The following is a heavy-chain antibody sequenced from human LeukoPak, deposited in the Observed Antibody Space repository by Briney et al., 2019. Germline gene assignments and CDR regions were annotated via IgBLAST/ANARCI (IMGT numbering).Heavy chain of an antibody. V-gene: IGHV4-59*01. CDR1: GGSISSYY. Sequence: SETLSLTCSVSGGSISSYYWSWIRQPPGKGLEWIGYIYYSGSTNYNPSLKSRVTISVDTSKNQFSLKLSSVNAADTAVYYCARAIGYSLDYWGQGTLVTVSS. CDR3: ARAIGYSLDY. D-gene: IGHD5-18*01. CDR2: IYYSGST. J-gene: IGHJ4*02.